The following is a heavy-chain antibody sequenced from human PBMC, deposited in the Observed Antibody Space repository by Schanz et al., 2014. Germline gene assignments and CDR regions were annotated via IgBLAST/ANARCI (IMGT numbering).Heavy chain of an antibody. D-gene: IGHD6-13*01. V-gene: IGHV3-23*04. CDR1: RFTFSNYA. CDR2: ISGSGGST. J-gene: IGHJ6*02. CDR3: AKDIAPLAARPGYGMDV. Sequence: EVQLVESGGGLVQPGGSLRLSCAASRFTFSNYAMSWVRQAPGKGLEWVSAISGSGGSTYYADSVKGRFTISRDNSKNTLYLQMNSLRAEDTAVYYCAKDIAPLAARPGYGMDVWGQGTTVTVSS.